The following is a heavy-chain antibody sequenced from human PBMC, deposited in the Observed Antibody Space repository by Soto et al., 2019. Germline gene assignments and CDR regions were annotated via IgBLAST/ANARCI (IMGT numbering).Heavy chain of an antibody. CDR2: IYYSGST. CDR1: GGSISSYY. CDR3: ARLKVKRTYNRGYSGYDPYYFDY. J-gene: IGHJ4*02. V-gene: IGHV4-59*08. D-gene: IGHD5-12*01. Sequence: PSETLSLTCTVSGGSISSYYWSWIRQPPGKGLEWIGYIYYSGSTNYNPSLKSRVTISVDTSKNQFSLKLSSVTAADTAVYYCARLKVKRTYNRGYSGYDPYYFDYWGQGTLVTVSS.